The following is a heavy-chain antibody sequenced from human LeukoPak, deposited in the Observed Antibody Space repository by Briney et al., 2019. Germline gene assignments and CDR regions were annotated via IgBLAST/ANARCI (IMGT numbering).Heavy chain of an antibody. Sequence: GGSLRLSCAASGFTFSDYYMSWVRQTPGKGLEWVAATSSSDAGTYHADSVRGRFTISRDNSKNTLYLQMNSLRAEDAAVYFSAKAPVTSCRGAYCYPFDSWGQGTLVTVSS. CDR1: GFTFSDYY. D-gene: IGHD2-21*01. CDR2: TSSSDAGT. V-gene: IGHV3-23*01. J-gene: IGHJ4*02. CDR3: AKAPVTSCRGAYCYPFDS.